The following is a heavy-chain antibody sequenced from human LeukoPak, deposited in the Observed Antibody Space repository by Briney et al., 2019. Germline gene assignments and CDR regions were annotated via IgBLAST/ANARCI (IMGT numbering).Heavy chain of an antibody. Sequence: PSQTLSLTCTVSGGSISSGGYYWSWIRQPPGKGLEWIGYIYHSGSTYYNPSLKSRVTISVDRSKNQFSLKLSSVTAADTAVYYCARPGWLQLGLGIRAHAFDIWGQGTMVTVSS. J-gene: IGHJ3*02. V-gene: IGHV4-30-2*01. CDR3: ARPGWLQLGLGIRAHAFDI. CDR2: IYHSGST. D-gene: IGHD5-24*01. CDR1: GGSISSGGYY.